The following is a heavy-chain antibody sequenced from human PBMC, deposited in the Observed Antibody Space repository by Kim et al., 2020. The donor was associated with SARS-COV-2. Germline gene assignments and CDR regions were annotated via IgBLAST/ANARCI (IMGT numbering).Heavy chain of an antibody. CDR2: INHSGST. Sequence: SETLSLTCAVYGGSFSGYYWSWIRQPPGKGLEWIGEINHSGSTNYNPSLKSRVTISVDTSKNQFSLKLSSVTAADTAVYYCARAEFYCSSTSCYGWYFDYWGQGTLGTVSS. CDR3: ARAEFYCSSTSCYGWYFDY. J-gene: IGHJ4*02. CDR1: GGSFSGYY. D-gene: IGHD2-2*01. V-gene: IGHV4-34*01.